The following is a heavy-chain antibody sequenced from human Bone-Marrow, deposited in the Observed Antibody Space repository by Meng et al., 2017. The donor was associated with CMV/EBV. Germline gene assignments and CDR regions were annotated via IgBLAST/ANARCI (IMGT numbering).Heavy chain of an antibody. CDR3: ARGTTNYYDSSGYTT. D-gene: IGHD3-22*01. V-gene: IGHV1-2*02. CDR2: INPNSGGT. Sequence: SGYTITGYYMHWVRQAPGQGLEWMGWINPNSGGTNYAQKFQGRVTMTRDTSISTAYMELSRLRSDDTAVYYCARGTTNYYDSSGYTTWGQGTLVTVCS. CDR1: GYTITGYY. J-gene: IGHJ5*02.